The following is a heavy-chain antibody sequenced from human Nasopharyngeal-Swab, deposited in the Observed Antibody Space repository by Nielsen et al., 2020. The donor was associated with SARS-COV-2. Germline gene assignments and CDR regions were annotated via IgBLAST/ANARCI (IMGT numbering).Heavy chain of an antibody. Sequence: WVRQAPGQRLEWMGWINAGNGNTKYSQKFQGRVTITADESTSTAYMELSSLRSEDTAVYYCARGVRGGSYLLNFDYWGQGTLVTVSS. J-gene: IGHJ4*02. D-gene: IGHD1-26*01. V-gene: IGHV1-3*01. CDR2: INAGNGNT. CDR3: ARGVRGGSYLLNFDY.